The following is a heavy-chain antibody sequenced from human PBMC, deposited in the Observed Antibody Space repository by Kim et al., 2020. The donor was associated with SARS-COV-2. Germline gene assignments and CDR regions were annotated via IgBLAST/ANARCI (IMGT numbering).Heavy chain of an antibody. Sequence: SETLSLTCAVYGGSFSGYYWSWIRQPPGKGLEWIGEINHSGSTNYNPSLKSRVTISVDTSKNQFSLKLSSVTAADTAVYYCARGRYSSSSFDYWGQGTLVTVSS. J-gene: IGHJ4*02. CDR1: GGSFSGYY. D-gene: IGHD6-13*01. V-gene: IGHV4-34*01. CDR3: ARGRYSSSSFDY. CDR2: INHSGST.